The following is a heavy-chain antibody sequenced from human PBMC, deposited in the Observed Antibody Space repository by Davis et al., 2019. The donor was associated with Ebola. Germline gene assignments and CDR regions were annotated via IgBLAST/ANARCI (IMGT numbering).Heavy chain of an antibody. Sequence: PGGSLRLSCAASGFTFSSYGMHWVRQAPGKGLEWVAVISYDGSNKYYADSVKGRFTISRDNSKNTLYLQMNSLRAEDTAVYYCAKESRRLGPLGYWGQGTLVTVSS. J-gene: IGHJ4*02. CDR2: ISYDGSNK. CDR3: AKESRRLGPLGY. CDR1: GFTFSSYG. V-gene: IGHV3-30*18. D-gene: IGHD1-26*01.